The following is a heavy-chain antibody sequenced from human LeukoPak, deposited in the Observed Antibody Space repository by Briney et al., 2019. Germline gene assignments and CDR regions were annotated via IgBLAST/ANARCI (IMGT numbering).Heavy chain of an antibody. D-gene: IGHD7-27*01. J-gene: IGHJ4*02. Sequence: GRSLRLSCAASGFTFDDYAMHWVRQAPGKGLEGVSGISWNSGSIGYADSVKGRFTISRDNAKNSLYLQMNSLRAEDTALYYCAKGNKLGSYYFDYWGQGTLVTVSS. CDR2: ISWNSGSI. CDR1: GFTFDDYA. V-gene: IGHV3-9*01. CDR3: AKGNKLGSYYFDY.